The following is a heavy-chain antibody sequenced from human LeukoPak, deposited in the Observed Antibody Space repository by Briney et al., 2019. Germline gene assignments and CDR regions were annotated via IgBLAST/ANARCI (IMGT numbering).Heavy chain of an antibody. V-gene: IGHV5-51*01. Sequence: SCKTSGYSSTSSKIGWGRQMPGKGLEWMGIIYPGDSDTTYSPSFQCQIIISADKSISPAYLQWSSLKASDTAMYYCARGPHSGYRVDYWGQGTLVTVSS. CDR1: GYSSTSSK. J-gene: IGHJ4*02. D-gene: IGHD3-22*01. CDR3: ARGPHSGYRVDY. CDR2: IYPGDSDT.